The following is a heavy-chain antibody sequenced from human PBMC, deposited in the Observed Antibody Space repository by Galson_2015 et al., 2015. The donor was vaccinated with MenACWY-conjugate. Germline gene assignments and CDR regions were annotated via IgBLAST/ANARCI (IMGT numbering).Heavy chain of an antibody. CDR1: GYSISSGYY. V-gene: IGHV4-38-2*02. J-gene: IGHJ4*02. D-gene: IGHD4-23*01. CDR3: ARDGATVVTPVDY. Sequence: SETLSLTCTVSGYSISSGYYWGWIRQPPGKGLEWIGSIYHSGSTYYNPSLKSRVTISVDTSKNQFSLKLSSVTAADTAVYYCARDGATVVTPVDYWGQGTLVTVSS. CDR2: IYHSGST.